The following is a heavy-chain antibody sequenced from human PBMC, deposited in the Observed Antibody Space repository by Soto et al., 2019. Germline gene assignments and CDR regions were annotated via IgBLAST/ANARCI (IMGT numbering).Heavy chain of an antibody. CDR2: IKSQIDGGTT. V-gene: IGHV3-15*07. CDR1: GFSFNNAW. J-gene: IGHJ4*02. CDR3: TSFSVVTANEY. D-gene: IGHD2-21*02. Sequence: EVHLVESGGGLVKPGGSLRLSCAASGFSFNNAWMNWVRQAPGKGLEWVGRIKSQIDGGTTEYGAPVRGRFTISRDDSINTLYLQMNSLRTEDTAVYYCTSFSVVTANEYWGQGALVTVSS.